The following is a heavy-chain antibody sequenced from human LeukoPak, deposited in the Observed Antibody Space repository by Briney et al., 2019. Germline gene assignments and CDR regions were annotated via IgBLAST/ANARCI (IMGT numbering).Heavy chain of an antibody. CDR3: AKDCRGLRYFDCPDY. CDR2: MSYDRSNK. V-gene: IGHV3-30*18. Sequence: PGRSLRLSCAASGFTFSSYGMHWVRQAPGKGLEWVAVMSYDRSNKYYADSVKGRFTISRDSSKNTLYLLMNSLRAEDTAVYYCAKDCRGLRYFDCPDYWGQGTLVTVSS. J-gene: IGHJ4*02. D-gene: IGHD3-9*01. CDR1: GFTFSSYG.